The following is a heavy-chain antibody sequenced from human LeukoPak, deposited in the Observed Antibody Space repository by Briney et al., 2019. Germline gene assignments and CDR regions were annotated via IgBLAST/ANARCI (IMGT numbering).Heavy chain of an antibody. CDR1: GFTFSTYA. D-gene: IGHD4-17*01. CDR3: ATARIDDYGDPTEAFHI. J-gene: IGHJ4*02. CDR2: ISYDGDNK. Sequence: GGSLRLSCAASGFTFSTYAMHWIRQAPGKGLEWVTIISYDGDNKYYADSVRGRFTISRDNSNNTLYLQMNSLKVEDTAVYYCATARIDDYGDPTEAFHIWGQGTLVTVTS. V-gene: IGHV3-30-3*01.